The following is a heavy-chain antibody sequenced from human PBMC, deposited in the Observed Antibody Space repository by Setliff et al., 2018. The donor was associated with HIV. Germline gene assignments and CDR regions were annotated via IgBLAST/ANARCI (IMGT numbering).Heavy chain of an antibody. J-gene: IGHJ4*02. CDR3: AREGYSSGWYVNY. CDR2: ISSDGGRT. V-gene: IGHV3-48*03. CDR1: GFTFSDYE. Sequence: GGSLRLSCTVSGFTFSDYEMNWVRQAPGKGLEWVSYISSDGGRTYYADSVKGRFTISRDNAKNSLYLQMNSLRAEDTALYYCAREGYSSGWYVNYWGQGTLVTVSS. D-gene: IGHD6-19*01.